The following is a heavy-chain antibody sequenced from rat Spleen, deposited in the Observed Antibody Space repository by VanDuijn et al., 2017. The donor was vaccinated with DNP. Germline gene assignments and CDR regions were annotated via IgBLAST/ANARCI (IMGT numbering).Heavy chain of an antibody. D-gene: IGHD1-4*01. CDR3: ARSGPGPNYYAMDA. CDR1: GFSLTSYN. CDR2: IWTGGNT. V-gene: IGHV2-30*01. J-gene: IGHJ4*01. Sequence: QVQLKESGPGLVQPSQTLSLACIVSGFSLTSYNVHWVRRPTGKGLEWMGVIWTGGNTGYNSALRSRLSISRDTSKSQVFLKMNSLQTEDTATYYCARSGPGPNYYAMDAWGQGTSVTVSS.